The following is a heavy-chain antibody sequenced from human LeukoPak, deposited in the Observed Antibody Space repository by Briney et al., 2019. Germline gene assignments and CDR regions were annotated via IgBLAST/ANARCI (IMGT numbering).Heavy chain of an antibody. CDR3: ARVEEGCADY. J-gene: IGHJ4*02. Sequence: SETLSLTCAVYGVSFSDYYWSWIRQPPGKGLEWIGEINHSRSTYYNPSLKSRVTISVDTSKNQFSLKLSSVTAADTAVYYCARVEEGCADYWGQGTLVTVSS. CDR1: GVSFSDYY. CDR2: INHSRST. D-gene: IGHD3-3*01. V-gene: IGHV4-34*01.